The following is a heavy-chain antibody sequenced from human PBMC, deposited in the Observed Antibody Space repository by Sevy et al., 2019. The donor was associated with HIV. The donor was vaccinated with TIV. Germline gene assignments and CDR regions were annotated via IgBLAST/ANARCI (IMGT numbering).Heavy chain of an antibody. CDR1: GFTFSSYG. J-gene: IGHJ6*02. CDR2: IRYDGSNK. CDR3: AKGSLGTPSRYYYGMDA. Sequence: GGSLRLSCAASGFTFSSYGMHWVRQAPGKGLEWVAFIRYDGSNKYYADSVKGRFTISRDNSKNTLYLQMNSLRAEDTAVYYCAKGSLGTPSRYYYGMDAWGQGTTVTVSS. D-gene: IGHD7-27*01. V-gene: IGHV3-30*02.